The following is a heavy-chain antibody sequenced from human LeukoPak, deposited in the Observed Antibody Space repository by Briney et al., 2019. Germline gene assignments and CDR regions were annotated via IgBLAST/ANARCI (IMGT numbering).Heavy chain of an antibody. Sequence: GGSLRLSCAASGFTFSSYEMNWVRQAPGKGLEWISYISNSGSTIYYADSVKGRFTISRDDAKNSLYLQMNSLRAEDTAVYYCARTGRGYDFWSGSYYYMDVWGEGTTVTVSS. CDR1: GFTFSSYE. V-gene: IGHV3-48*03. CDR2: ISNSGSTI. D-gene: IGHD3-3*01. CDR3: ARTGRGYDFWSGSYYYMDV. J-gene: IGHJ6*03.